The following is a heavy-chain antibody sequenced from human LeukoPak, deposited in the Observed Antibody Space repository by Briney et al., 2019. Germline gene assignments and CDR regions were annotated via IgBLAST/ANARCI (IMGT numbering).Heavy chain of an antibody. CDR1: GFTFSSYA. V-gene: IGHV3-23*01. CDR3: AKGRITMVRGVADY. D-gene: IGHD3-10*01. J-gene: IGHJ4*02. Sequence: GGSLRLSCAASGFTFSSYAMHWVRQAPGKGLEWVSAISGSGGSTYYADSVKGRFTISRDNSKNTLYLQMNSLRAEDTAIYYCAKGRITMVRGVADYWGQGTLVTVSS. CDR2: ISGSGGST.